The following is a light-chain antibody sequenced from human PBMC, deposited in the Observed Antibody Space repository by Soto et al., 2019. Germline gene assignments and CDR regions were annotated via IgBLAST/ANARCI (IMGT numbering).Light chain of an antibody. CDR2: DVS. Sequence: QSALTQPASVSGSPGQSITISCTGTSGDIGGYNYVSWYQQHPGKTPKLMIYDVSDRPSGVSNRFSGSKSGNTASLTISWLRAEDEADYYCSSYTTSNTLVFGGGTKLTVL. J-gene: IGLJ2*01. CDR3: SSYTTSNTLV. V-gene: IGLV2-14*01. CDR1: SGDIGGYNY.